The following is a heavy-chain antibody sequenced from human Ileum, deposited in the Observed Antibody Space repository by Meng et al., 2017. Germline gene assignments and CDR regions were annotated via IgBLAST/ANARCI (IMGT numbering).Heavy chain of an antibody. V-gene: IGHV3-66*01. D-gene: IGHD3-22*01. CDR1: GFTVSVNY. CDR2: IYVDGRT. Sequence: VQLVESGGGLVQPGGSLRLSCAASGFTVSVNYMSCVRQAPGKGLEWVSCIYVDGRTYYADSVKGRFTIFRDSSKNTLYLQMNSLRAEDTAVYYCAKSVNFDAGGYYPWGQGTLVTVSS. CDR3: AKSVNFDAGGYYP. J-gene: IGHJ5*02.